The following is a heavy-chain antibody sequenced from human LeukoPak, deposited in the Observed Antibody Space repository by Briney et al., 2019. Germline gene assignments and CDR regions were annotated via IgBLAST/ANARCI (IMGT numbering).Heavy chain of an antibody. CDR3: VKDRYVDY. D-gene: IGHD3-16*01. J-gene: IGHJ4*02. Sequence: GGSLRLSCLASGFSFTSHMHWVRQAPGKGLEYVSSININGGSTYYADSVKGRFTIPRDNSKNTLYLQMSSLRAEDTAVYYCVKDRYVDYWGQGTLVTVSS. CDR1: GFSFTSH. V-gene: IGHV3-64D*09. CDR2: ININGGST.